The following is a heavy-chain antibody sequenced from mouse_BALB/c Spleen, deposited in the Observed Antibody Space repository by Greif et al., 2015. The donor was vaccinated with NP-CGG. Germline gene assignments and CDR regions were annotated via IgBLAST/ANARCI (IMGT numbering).Heavy chain of an antibody. CDR2: IDPANGNT. D-gene: IGHD1-2*01. Sequence: EVQLQQSGAELVKPGASVKSSCTASGFNIKDTYMPWVKQRPEQGLEWIGRIDPANGNTKYDPKFQGKATITADTSSITAYLQLSSLASEDAAVYYCARGTTATGDDWGQGTTLTVSS. CDR1: GFNIKDTY. V-gene: IGHV14-3*02. CDR3: ARGTTATGDD. J-gene: IGHJ2*01.